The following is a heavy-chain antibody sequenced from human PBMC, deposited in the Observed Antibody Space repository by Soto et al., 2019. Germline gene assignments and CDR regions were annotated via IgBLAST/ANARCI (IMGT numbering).Heavy chain of an antibody. Sequence: ASVKVSCKAPGDTFTSYYMNWVRQAPGQGLEWMGVINPHGGSTNYAQKFQGRVTMTRDTSRSTVYMELRSLRSDDTAIYYCARSSGGNFGIIIEGSNWFDPWGQGTLVTVSS. CDR1: GDTFTSYY. CDR3: ARSSGGNFGIIIEGSNWFDP. D-gene: IGHD3-3*01. V-gene: IGHV1-46*01. J-gene: IGHJ5*02. CDR2: INPHGGST.